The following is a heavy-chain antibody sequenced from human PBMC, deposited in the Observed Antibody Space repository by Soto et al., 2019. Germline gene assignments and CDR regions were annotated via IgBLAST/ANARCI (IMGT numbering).Heavy chain of an antibody. CDR3: ARLGYSSSPVGPYNWFDP. V-gene: IGHV4-39*01. Sequence: SEALSRACTLSGGSISSSSSYRGWSRQPPGKGVEWIGCIYYSGSTHYNPSLKSRVTISVDTSKDQFSLKLSSVTAADTAVYYCARLGYSSSPVGPYNWFDPWGQRTLVTVSS. CDR1: GGSISSSSSY. J-gene: IGHJ5*02. D-gene: IGHD6-13*01. CDR2: IYYSGST.